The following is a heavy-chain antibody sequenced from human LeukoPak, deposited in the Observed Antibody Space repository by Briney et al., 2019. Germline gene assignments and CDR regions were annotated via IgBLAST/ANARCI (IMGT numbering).Heavy chain of an antibody. CDR1: GFTFSDYS. J-gene: IGHJ4*02. CDR2: ISSSGFTI. Sequence: PGGSLRLSCAASGFTFSDYSMTWIRQAPGKGLEWVSYISSSGFTIYYADSVKGRFAISRDNAKNSLYLQMNSLRAEDTALYYCARAQRMTTVTSSFDYWGRGTLVPVSS. V-gene: IGHV3-11*01. D-gene: IGHD4-17*01. CDR3: ARAQRMTTVTSSFDY.